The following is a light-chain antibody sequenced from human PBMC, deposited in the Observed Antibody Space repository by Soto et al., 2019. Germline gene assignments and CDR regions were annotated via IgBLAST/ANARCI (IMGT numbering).Light chain of an antibody. V-gene: IGLV2-11*01. CDR2: DVS. J-gene: IGLJ2*01. CDR1: SSDFGGYNY. Sequence: QSALTQPRSVSGSPGQSVTISCTETSSDFGGYNYVSWYQQHPGKAPKLIIYDVSDRPSGVPDRFSGSKSGNAASLTISGLQPEDEADYYCCSYTSSSTVVFGGGTKLTVL. CDR3: CSYTSSSTVV.